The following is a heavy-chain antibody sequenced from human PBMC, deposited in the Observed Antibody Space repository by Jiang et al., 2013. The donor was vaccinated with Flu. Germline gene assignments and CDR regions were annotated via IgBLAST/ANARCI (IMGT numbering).Heavy chain of an antibody. CDR2: IYWNDDK. V-gene: IGHV2-5*01. CDR1: GFSLSTYGVG. D-gene: IGHD3-16*01. Sequence: PTQTLTLTCTFSGFSLSTYGVGVGWIRQPPGKALEWLALIYWNDDKRYSPSLKTRLTVTKDTSKNQVVLTLTNVDPVDTATYYCARKGLGPFYYYYYMDVWGKGTTVTVSS. J-gene: IGHJ6*03. CDR3: ARKGLGPFYYYYYMDV.